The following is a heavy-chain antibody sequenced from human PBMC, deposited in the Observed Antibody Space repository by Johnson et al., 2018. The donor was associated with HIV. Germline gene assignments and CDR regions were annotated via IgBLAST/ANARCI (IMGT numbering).Heavy chain of an antibody. V-gene: IGHV3-20*04. CDR2: INWNGGST. Sequence: EVQLVESGGGLVQPGGSLRLSCAASGFTFDDYGMSWVRQAPGKGLEWVSGINWNGGSTGYADSVKGRFTISRDNAKNSMYLQMKSLRAEDTAVYYCVRELPYFYESNGYTLDAFDVWGQGTMVTVSS. D-gene: IGHD3-22*01. CDR3: VRELPYFYESNGYTLDAFDV. J-gene: IGHJ3*01. CDR1: GFTFDDYG.